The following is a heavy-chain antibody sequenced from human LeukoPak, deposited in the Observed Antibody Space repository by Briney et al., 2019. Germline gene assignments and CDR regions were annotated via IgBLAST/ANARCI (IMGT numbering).Heavy chain of an antibody. CDR3: ARVLDYGDYMGY. J-gene: IGHJ4*02. Sequence: SXXMNWVRQAPGKGLEWVSYISSSSSTIYYADSVKGRFTISRDNAKNSLYLQMNSLRAEDTAVYYCARVLDYGDYMGYWGQGTLVTVSS. V-gene: IGHV3-48*01. CDR2: ISSSSSTI. D-gene: IGHD4-17*01. CDR1: SXX.